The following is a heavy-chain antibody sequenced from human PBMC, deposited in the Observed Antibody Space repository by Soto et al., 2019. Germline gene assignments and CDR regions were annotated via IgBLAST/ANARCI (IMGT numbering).Heavy chain of an antibody. J-gene: IGHJ4*02. Sequence: PSETLSLTCAVYGGSFSGYYWSWIRQPPGKGLEWIGEINHSGSTNNNPSPKSRVTISVDTSKNQFSLKLSSVTAADTAVYYCARGLSLLWFGERADFDYWGQGTLVTVSS. CDR3: ARGLSLLWFGERADFDY. D-gene: IGHD3-10*01. CDR2: INHSGST. CDR1: GGSFSGYY. V-gene: IGHV4-34*01.